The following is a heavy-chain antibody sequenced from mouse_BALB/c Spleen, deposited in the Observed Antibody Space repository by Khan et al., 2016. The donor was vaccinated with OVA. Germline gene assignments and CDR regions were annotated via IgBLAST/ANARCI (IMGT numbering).Heavy chain of an antibody. CDR2: IYPGTDNT. Sequence: QVQLKQSGAELVRPGASVKLSCKTSGYIFTSYWIHWVKQRSGKGLEWIARIYPGTDNTYYNEKLKDKATMTADKSSSTAYMQLSSLKSKASAVYFCARDEALYYFDYWGQGTTLTVSS. CDR3: ARDEALYYFDY. CDR1: GYIFTSYW. V-gene: IGHV1-76*01. J-gene: IGHJ2*01. D-gene: IGHD3-2*02.